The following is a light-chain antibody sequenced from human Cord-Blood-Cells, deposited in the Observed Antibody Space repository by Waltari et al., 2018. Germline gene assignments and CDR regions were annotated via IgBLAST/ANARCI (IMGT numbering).Light chain of an antibody. CDR1: QSISSY. CDR2: AAS. J-gene: IGKJ5*01. V-gene: IGKV1-9*01. CDR3: QQLNSYPRSIT. Sequence: DIQMTQPPSFLSAPVGDRVTITRRASQSISSYLNWYQQKPGKAPKLLIYAASTLQSGVPSRFSGSGSGTEFTLTISSLQPEDFATYYCQQLNSYPRSITFGQGTRLEIK.